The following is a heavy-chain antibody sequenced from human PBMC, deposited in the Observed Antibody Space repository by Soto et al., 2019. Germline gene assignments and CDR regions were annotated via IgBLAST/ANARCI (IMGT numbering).Heavy chain of an antibody. Sequence: SVKVSCKASGGTFSSYAISWVRQAPGQGLEWMGGIIPIFGTANYAQKFQGRVTITADESTSTAYMELSSLRSEDTAVYYCARRCSSTSCYVDYYYYGMDVWGQGTTVTVSS. J-gene: IGHJ6*02. CDR3: ARRCSSTSCYVDYYYYGMDV. V-gene: IGHV1-69*13. CDR2: IIPIFGTA. CDR1: GGTFSSYA. D-gene: IGHD2-2*01.